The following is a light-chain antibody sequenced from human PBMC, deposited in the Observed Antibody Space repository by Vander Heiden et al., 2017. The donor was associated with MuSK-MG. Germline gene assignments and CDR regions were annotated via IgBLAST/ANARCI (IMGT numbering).Light chain of an antibody. CDR2: KDS. Sequence: SSELAQPPSVSVSPGQTASITCSGDKLGDKYACWYQQKPGQSPVLVIYKDSKRPSGNPERFSGSNSGNTATLTISGTQAMDEAYYYCQAWDSSTVVFGGGTKLTVL. CDR3: QAWDSSTVV. J-gene: IGLJ2*01. V-gene: IGLV3-1*01. CDR1: KLGDKY.